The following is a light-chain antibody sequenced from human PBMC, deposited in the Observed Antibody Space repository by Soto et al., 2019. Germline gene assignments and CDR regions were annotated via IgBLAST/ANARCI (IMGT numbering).Light chain of an antibody. Sequence: QSALTQPASVSGSPGPSITISCTGTSSDVGGYNYVSWYQQHPGKAPKLMISDVSNRPSGVSIRFSGSKSGNTASLTISGLQAEDEADYYCNSYSSSTTLYLFGTGTKVTVL. J-gene: IGLJ1*01. V-gene: IGLV2-14*01. CDR2: DVS. CDR1: SSDVGGYNY. CDR3: NSYSSSTTLYL.